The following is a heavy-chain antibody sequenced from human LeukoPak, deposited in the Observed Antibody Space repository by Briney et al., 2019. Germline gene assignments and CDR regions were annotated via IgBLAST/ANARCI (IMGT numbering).Heavy chain of an antibody. CDR1: GFTFSSYS. CDR3: ARALLLWFGETQFDI. V-gene: IGHV3-21*01. D-gene: IGHD3-10*01. J-gene: IGHJ3*02. CDR2: ISSSSSYI. Sequence: PGGSLRLSCAASGFTFSSYSMNWVRQAPGKGLEWVSSISSSSSYIYYADSVKGRFTISRDNAKNSLYLQMNSLRAEDTAVYYCARALLLWFGETQFDIWGQGTMVTVSS.